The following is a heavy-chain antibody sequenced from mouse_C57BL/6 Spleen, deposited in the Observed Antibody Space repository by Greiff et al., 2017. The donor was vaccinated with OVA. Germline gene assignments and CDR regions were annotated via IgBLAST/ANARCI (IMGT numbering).Heavy chain of an antibody. CDR2: INPYNGDT. CDR1: GYSFTGYF. V-gene: IGHV1-20*01. Sequence: VQLKESGPELVKPGDSVKISCKASGYSFTGYFMNWVMQSHGKSLEWIGRINPYNGDTFYNQKFKGKATLTVDKSSSTAHMELRSLPSEDSAVYYCARGGSNYWYFDVWGTGTTVTVSS. J-gene: IGHJ1*03. CDR3: ARGGSNYWYFDV. D-gene: IGHD2-5*01.